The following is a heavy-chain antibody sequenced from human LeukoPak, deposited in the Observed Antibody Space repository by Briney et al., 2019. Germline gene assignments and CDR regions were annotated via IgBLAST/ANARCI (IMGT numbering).Heavy chain of an antibody. V-gene: IGHV3-23*01. CDR2: ISGSGETT. J-gene: IGHJ6*02. D-gene: IGHD3-3*01. CDR1: RFYFTSFA. CDR3: AKFGGDFWSGFDTINGMDV. Sequence: PGGSLRLSCAASRFYFTSFAMAWVRQAPGKGLEWVSAISGSGETTYYTESMKGRFIISRDNSNQILSLQMNSLRADDTAVYYCAKFGGDFWSGFDTINGMDVWGQGSVVNVS.